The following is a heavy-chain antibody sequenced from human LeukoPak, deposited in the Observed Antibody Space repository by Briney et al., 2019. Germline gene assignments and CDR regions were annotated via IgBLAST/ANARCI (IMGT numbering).Heavy chain of an antibody. Sequence: GESLRLSCAASEFTVSSNYMSWLRQAPGKGLEWVSLLYADGSTYYADSVKGRFTVSRDNSKNTLYLQMNSLRAEDTAVYYCATYASGFGSGGAYFDYWGQGTLVTVSS. CDR3: ATYASGFGSGGAYFDY. CDR1: EFTVSSNY. CDR2: LYADGST. V-gene: IGHV3-66*01. D-gene: IGHD6-19*01. J-gene: IGHJ4*02.